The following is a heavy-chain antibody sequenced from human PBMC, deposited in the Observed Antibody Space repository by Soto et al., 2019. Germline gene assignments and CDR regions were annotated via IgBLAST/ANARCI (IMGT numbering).Heavy chain of an antibody. J-gene: IGHJ6*02. CDR2: ISYDGSNK. Sequence: QVHLVESGGGVVQPGRSLRLSCAASGFTFSSYGMHWVRQAPGKGLEWVAVISYDGSNKYYADSVKGRFTISRDNSKNTLYLQMNSLRAEDTAVYYCASLDTAMVSGYYGMDVWGQGTTVTVSS. V-gene: IGHV3-30*03. CDR3: ASLDTAMVSGYYGMDV. D-gene: IGHD5-18*01. CDR1: GFTFSSYG.